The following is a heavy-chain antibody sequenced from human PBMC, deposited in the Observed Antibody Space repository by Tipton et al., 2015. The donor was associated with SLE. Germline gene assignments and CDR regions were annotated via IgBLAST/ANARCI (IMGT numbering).Heavy chain of an antibody. J-gene: IGHJ6*03. CDR1: GFTFSNAW. Sequence: SLRLSCAASGFTFSNAWMSWVRQAPGKGLEWVGRIKSKTDGGTTDYAAPVKGRFTISRDDSKNTLYLQMNSLKTEDTAVYHCTTSEPTVTTDYYYMDVWGKGTTVTVSS. CDR3: TTSEPTVTTDYYYMDV. D-gene: IGHD4-17*01. CDR2: IKSKTDGGTT. V-gene: IGHV3-15*01.